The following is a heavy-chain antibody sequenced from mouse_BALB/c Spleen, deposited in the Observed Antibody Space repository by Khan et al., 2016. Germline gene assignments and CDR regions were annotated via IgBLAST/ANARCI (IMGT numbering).Heavy chain of an antibody. CDR2: IYPGNSDA. CDR3: TRVVTTGYAWFAY. V-gene: IGHV1-5*01. D-gene: IGHD3-1*01. Sequence: VQLQQPGTVLARPGASVKMSCKASGYTFSSYWMHWVKQRPGQGLEWIGVIYPGNSDATYNQKFKGKAELTAVTSTSTAYMELSSLTNEDSAVYYCTRVVTTGYAWFAYWGQGTRVTVSA. CDR1: GYTFSSYW. J-gene: IGHJ3*01.